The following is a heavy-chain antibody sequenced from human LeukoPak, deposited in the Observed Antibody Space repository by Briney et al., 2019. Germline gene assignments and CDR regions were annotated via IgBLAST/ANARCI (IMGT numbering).Heavy chain of an antibody. Sequence: PSETLSLTCTSSGGSISSYYWSWIRQPPGKGLEWIGYIYYSGSTNYNPSLKSRVTISVDTSKNQFSLKLSSVTAADTAVYYCARALHNPYDSWSGYPPGWFDPWGQGTLVTVSS. CDR2: IYYSGST. D-gene: IGHD3-3*01. CDR1: GGSISSYY. J-gene: IGHJ5*02. V-gene: IGHV4-59*01. CDR3: ARALHNPYDSWSGYPPGWFDP.